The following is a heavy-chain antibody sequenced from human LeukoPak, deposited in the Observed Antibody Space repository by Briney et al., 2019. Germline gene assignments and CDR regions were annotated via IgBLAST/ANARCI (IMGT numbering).Heavy chain of an antibody. CDR3: ARLGVLSDGRGYYYYYGMDV. V-gene: IGHV1-69*05. J-gene: IGHJ6*02. D-gene: IGHD1-26*01. CDR1: GGTFSSYA. Sequence: SVKVSCKASGGTFSSYAISWVRQAPGQGLEWMGGIIPIFGTANYAQKFQGRVTITTDESTSTAYMELRSLRSDDTAVYYCARLGVLSDGRGYYYYYGMDVWGQGTTVTVSS. CDR2: IIPIFGTA.